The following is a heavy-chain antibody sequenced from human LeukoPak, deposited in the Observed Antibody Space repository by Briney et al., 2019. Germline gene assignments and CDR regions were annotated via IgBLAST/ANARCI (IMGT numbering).Heavy chain of an antibody. CDR3: TRSIDYYGMDV. CDR1: GFTFSSYA. CDR2: LKSKTDGGTT. Sequence: GGSLRLSCAASGFTFSSYAMSWVRQAPGKGLEWVGRLKSKTDGGTTDYAAPVKGRFTISRDDSKNTLFLQMNSLETEDTAVYYCTRSIDYYGMDVWGQGTTVTVSS. V-gene: IGHV3-15*01. D-gene: IGHD1-26*01. J-gene: IGHJ6*02.